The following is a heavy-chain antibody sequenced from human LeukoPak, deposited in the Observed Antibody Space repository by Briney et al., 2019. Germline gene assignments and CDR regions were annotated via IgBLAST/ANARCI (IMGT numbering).Heavy chain of an antibody. CDR2: INSDGSST. J-gene: IGHJ4*02. V-gene: IGHV3-74*01. Sequence: GGSLRLSCAASGFTLSVCWMHWVRQAPGKGLVWVPRINSDGSSTSYADSVKGRFTISRDNAKNTLYLQMNTLRAEDTAVYYCASDHYPDYWGQGTLVTVSS. CDR1: GFTLSVCW. D-gene: IGHD1-26*01. CDR3: ASDHYPDY.